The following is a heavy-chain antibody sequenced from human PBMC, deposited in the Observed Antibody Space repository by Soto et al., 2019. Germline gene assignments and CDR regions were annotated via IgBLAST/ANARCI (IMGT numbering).Heavy chain of an antibody. CDR2: ISSSSTI. CDR3: ARVPNDYYDSSGYAFDI. Sequence: GESLKISCAASGFTFSSYSMNWVRQAPGKGLEWVSYISSSSTIYYADSVMGRFTISRDNAKNSLYLQMNSLRDEDTAVYYCARVPNDYYDSSGYAFDIWGQGTMVTVSS. J-gene: IGHJ3*02. V-gene: IGHV3-48*02. CDR1: GFTFSSYS. D-gene: IGHD3-22*01.